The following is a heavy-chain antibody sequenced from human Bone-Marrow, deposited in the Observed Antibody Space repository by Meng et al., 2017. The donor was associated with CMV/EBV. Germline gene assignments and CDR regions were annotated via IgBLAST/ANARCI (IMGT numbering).Heavy chain of an antibody. V-gene: IGHV2-5*01. D-gene: IGHD6-13*01. CDR1: GFSLSTRGVG. Sequence: SGPTLVKPTQTLTLTCTFSGFSLSTRGVGVGWIRQPPGKALEWLALIYWNDDKRYSPSLKSRLTITKDTSKNQVVLTMTNMDPVDTATYYCAHTPYSSSWWYFDYWGQGTLVTVSS. J-gene: IGHJ4*02. CDR2: IYWNDDK. CDR3: AHTPYSSSWWYFDY.